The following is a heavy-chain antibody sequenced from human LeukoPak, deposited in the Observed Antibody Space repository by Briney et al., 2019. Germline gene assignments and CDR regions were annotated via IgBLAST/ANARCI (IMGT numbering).Heavy chain of an antibody. CDR2: IYMTGST. CDR1: GGSISSNY. J-gene: IGHJ2*01. CDR3: ARDGIGSGCYFDL. V-gene: IGHV4-4*07. Sequence: SETLSLTCTVSGGSISSNYWSWIRQPAGKGLEWIGRIYMTGSTNYNPSLESRVTMSVDTSKNQFSLKLSSVTAADTAVYYCARDGIGSGCYFDLWGRGTRVTVSS. D-gene: IGHD1-26*01.